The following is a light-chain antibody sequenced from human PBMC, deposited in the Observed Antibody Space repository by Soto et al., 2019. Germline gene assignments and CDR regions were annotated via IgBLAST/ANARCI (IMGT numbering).Light chain of an antibody. Sequence: IVMTQSPATLSVSPGEGVTLSCRASENVGTNLAWYQQKPGQAPRLLIYGSSTRATGIPPTFCGSGSGTKFTPTISSLQSEESAIYYCQQYYNWGLSFGGGTKVEIK. V-gene: IGKV3D-15*01. CDR1: ENVGTN. CDR2: GSS. J-gene: IGKJ4*01. CDR3: QQYYNWGLS.